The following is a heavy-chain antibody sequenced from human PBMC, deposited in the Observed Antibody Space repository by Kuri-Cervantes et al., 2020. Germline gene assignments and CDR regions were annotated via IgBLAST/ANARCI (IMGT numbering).Heavy chain of an antibody. J-gene: IGHJ3*02. D-gene: IGHD4-23*01. CDR2: ISYDGSNK. CDR3: AKDSYGGIQPDAFDI. V-gene: IGHV3-30*18. Sequence: GESLKISCAASGFTFSSYGMHWVRQAPGKGLEWVAVISYDGSNKYYADSVKGRFTISRDNSKNTLYLQMNSLRAEDTAVYYCAKDSYGGIQPDAFDIWGQGTMVTVSS. CDR1: GFTFSSYG.